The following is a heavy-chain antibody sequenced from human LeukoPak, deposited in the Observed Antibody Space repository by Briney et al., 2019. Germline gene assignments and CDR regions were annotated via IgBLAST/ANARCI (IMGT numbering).Heavy chain of an antibody. Sequence: GGSLRLSCAASGFTFRSYWMQWVRQAPGKGLVWVSRINSDGSTRSYADSVKGRFTISRDNAQNMLYLQMNSLRAEYTAVYYCARDQVFDFWGQGTLVTVSS. CDR3: ARDQVFDF. V-gene: IGHV3-74*01. CDR1: GFTFRSYW. J-gene: IGHJ5*01. CDR2: INSDGSTR.